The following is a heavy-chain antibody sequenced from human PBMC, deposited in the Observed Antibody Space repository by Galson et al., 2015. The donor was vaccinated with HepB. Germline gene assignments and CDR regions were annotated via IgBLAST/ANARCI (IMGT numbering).Heavy chain of an antibody. D-gene: IGHD4-11*01. CDR3: AKASRDSNYYFDC. Sequence: PLRLSCAASGFTFSSYPMTWVRQAPGKGLEWVSAISGNGGRTFYADSVKGRFTISRDNPKNTLYLQINSLRAEETAVYYCAKASRDSNYYFDCWGQATLVTVSS. J-gene: IGHJ4*02. V-gene: IGHV3-23*01. CDR2: ISGNGGRT. CDR1: GFTFSSYP.